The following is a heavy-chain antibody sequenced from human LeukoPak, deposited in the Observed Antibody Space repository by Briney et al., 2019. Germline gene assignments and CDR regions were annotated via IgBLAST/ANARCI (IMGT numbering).Heavy chain of an antibody. J-gene: IGHJ4*02. Sequence: GASGKVSCRASGYTFISYYIHWVRQAPGQGLEWMGIINPGGGSTTYAQKFQGRVTMTRDTSTSTVYMELSSLRSEDTAIYYCARGGDNSYFDYWGQGTLVTVSS. CDR2: INPGGGST. V-gene: IGHV1-46*01. D-gene: IGHD4-23*01. CDR1: GYTFISYY. CDR3: ARGGDNSYFDY.